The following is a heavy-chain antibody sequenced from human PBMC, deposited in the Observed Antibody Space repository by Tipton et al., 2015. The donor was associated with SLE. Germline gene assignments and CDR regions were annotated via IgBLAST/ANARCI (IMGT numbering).Heavy chain of an antibody. CDR1: GYTFTGYY. CDR2: INPNSGGT. J-gene: IGHJ5*02. D-gene: IGHD6-19*01. CDR3: ARDALIAVAGNWFDP. V-gene: IGHV1-2*02. Sequence: QVQLVQSGAEVKKPGASVKVSCKASGYTFTGYYMHWVRQAPGQGLEWMGWINPNSGGTNYAQKFQGRVTMTRDTSISTAYMELSRLRSDDTAVYYCARDALIAVAGNWFDPWGQGTLVTVSS.